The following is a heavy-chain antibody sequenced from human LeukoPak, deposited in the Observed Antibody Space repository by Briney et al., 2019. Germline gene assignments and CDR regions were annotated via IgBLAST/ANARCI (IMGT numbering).Heavy chain of an antibody. CDR3: ARDAESYDLWSGYSFDI. D-gene: IGHD3-3*01. V-gene: IGHV4-38-2*02. J-gene: IGHJ3*02. CDR2: IYHSGST. Sequence: SETLSLTCAVSGYSISSGYYWGWIRQPPGKGLEWIGNIYHSGSTFYNPSLKSRVTMSVDTSNNQFSLKLSSVTAADTAVYYCARDAESYDLWSGYSFDIWGQGTMVTVSS. CDR1: GYSISSGYY.